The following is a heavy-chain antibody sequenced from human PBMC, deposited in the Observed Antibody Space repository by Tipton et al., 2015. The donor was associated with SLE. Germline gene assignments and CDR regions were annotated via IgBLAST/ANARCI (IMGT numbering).Heavy chain of an antibody. CDR2: MSGSGGST. V-gene: IGHV3-23*01. J-gene: IGHJ4*02. CDR3: ARDQAMVSYYFDY. Sequence: GSLRLSCAASGFTVSSYAMSWVRQAPGKGLEWVSGMSGSGGSTSYGDSVKGRFTISRDNSKNTLYLQMNSLRAEDTAVYYCARDQAMVSYYFDYWGQGTLVTVSS. CDR1: GFTVSSYA. D-gene: IGHD5-18*01.